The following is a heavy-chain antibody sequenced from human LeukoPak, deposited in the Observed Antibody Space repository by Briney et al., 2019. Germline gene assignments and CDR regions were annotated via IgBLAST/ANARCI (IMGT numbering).Heavy chain of an antibody. D-gene: IGHD3-16*01. V-gene: IGHV3-7*01. CDR2: IKPDGSDK. CDR1: GFTFSSYW. Sequence: GGSLRLSCAASGFTFSSYWMSWVRQAPGKGLEWVANIKPDGSDKYYVDSVEGRFTVSRDNAKNSVYLQMNSLRDEDTAVYYCARMGEYFDYWGQGTLVTVSS. J-gene: IGHJ4*02. CDR3: ARMGEYFDY.